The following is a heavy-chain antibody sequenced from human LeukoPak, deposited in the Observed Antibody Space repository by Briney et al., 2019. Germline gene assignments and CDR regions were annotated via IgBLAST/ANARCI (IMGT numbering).Heavy chain of an antibody. CDR3: ARAYSGTYEDY. CDR1: GFTFSSYS. V-gene: IGHV3-21*01. D-gene: IGHD1-26*01. CDR2: ISSSSSYI. J-gene: IGHJ4*02. Sequence: KPGGSLRLSCAASGFTFSSYSMNWVRQAPGKGLEWVSSISSSSSYIDCADSVKGRFTISRDNAKKSLYLQMNTLRAEDTAVYYCARAYSGTYEDYWGQGTLVTVSS.